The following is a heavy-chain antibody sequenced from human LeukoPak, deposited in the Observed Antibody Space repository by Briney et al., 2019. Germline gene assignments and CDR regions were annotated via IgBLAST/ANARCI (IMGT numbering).Heavy chain of an antibody. Sequence: GGSLRLSCAASGLTFSNYAMTWVRQAPGKGLEWVSAIGRTGGSTYYADSVKGRFTISRDNSKNTLYLQMSSLRAEDTAIYYCAKDVRAGSCSGGSCYSVYSAFDVWGQGTTVTVSS. J-gene: IGHJ3*01. D-gene: IGHD2-15*01. CDR3: AKDVRAGSCSGGSCYSVYSAFDV. CDR2: IGRTGGST. V-gene: IGHV3-23*01. CDR1: GLTFSNYA.